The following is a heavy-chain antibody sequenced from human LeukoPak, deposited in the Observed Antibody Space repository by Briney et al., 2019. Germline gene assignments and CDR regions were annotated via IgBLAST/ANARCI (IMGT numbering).Heavy chain of an antibody. Sequence: GGSLRLSCAASGFTFSSYSMNWVRQAPGKGLEWVSSISSSSSYIYYADSVKGRFTISRDNAKNSLYLQMNSLRAEDTAVYYCARDRSEGSSWANWFDPWGQGTLVTVSS. D-gene: IGHD6-13*01. J-gene: IGHJ5*02. CDR1: GFTFSSYS. CDR3: ARDRSEGSSWANWFDP. CDR2: ISSSSSYI. V-gene: IGHV3-21*01.